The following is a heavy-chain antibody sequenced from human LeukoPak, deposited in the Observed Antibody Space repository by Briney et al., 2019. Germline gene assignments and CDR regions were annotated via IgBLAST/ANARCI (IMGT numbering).Heavy chain of an antibody. Sequence: GASVKVSCKASGYTFTSYDINWVRQATGQGLEWMGWMNPNSGNTGYAQKFQGRVTMTRNTSISTAYMELSSLRSEDTAVYYCLVLLWFGELSGYWGQGTLVTVSS. D-gene: IGHD3-10*01. CDR2: MNPNSGNT. J-gene: IGHJ4*02. CDR1: GYTFTSYD. CDR3: LVLLWFGELSGY. V-gene: IGHV1-8*01.